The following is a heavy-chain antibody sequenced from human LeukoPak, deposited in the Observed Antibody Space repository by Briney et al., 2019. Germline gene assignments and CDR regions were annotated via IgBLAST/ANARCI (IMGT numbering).Heavy chain of an antibody. CDR2: ITGSGAST. CDR1: GFLFNNYA. CDR3: ARCVMGYSGYDLDY. D-gene: IGHD5-12*01. J-gene: IGHJ4*02. Sequence: GGSLKLSFAASGFLFNNYAMTWGRQAPGEGLEWVSAITGSGASTNYADSVKGRFTISRDNAKNSLYLQINSLRVEDTAVYYCARCVMGYSGYDLDYWGQGTLVTVSS. V-gene: IGHV3-23*01.